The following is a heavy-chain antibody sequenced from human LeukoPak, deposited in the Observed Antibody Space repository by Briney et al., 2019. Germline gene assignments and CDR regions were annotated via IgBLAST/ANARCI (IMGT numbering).Heavy chain of an antibody. D-gene: IGHD5-18*01. J-gene: IGHJ6*02. CDR3: ARDRPTAMESSFYFYGMDV. CDR2: IRGYNGNT. CDR1: GYTLTSYG. V-gene: IGHV1-18*01. Sequence: ASVKVSCKASGYTLTSYGISWVRLAPGQGLEWMGWIRGYNGNTNYAQKLQGRVTMTTDTSTSTAYMELRSLRSDDTAVYYCARDRPTAMESSFYFYGMDVWGQGTTVTVSS.